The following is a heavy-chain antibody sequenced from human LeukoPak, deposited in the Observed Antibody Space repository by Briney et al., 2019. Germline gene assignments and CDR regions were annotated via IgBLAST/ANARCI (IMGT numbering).Heavy chain of an antibody. Sequence: PGRSLRLSCAASGFTFSSYGMHWVRQAPGKGLEWVAVIWYDGSNEYYADSVKGRFTISRDNSKNTLYLQMNSLRAEDTAVYYCARDLTYYDSSGYGYWGQGTLVTVSS. V-gene: IGHV3-33*01. CDR1: GFTFSSYG. D-gene: IGHD3-22*01. J-gene: IGHJ4*02. CDR3: ARDLTYYDSSGYGY. CDR2: IWYDGSNE.